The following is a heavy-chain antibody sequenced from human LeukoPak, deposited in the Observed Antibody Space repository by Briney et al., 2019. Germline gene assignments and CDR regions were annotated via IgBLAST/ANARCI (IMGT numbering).Heavy chain of an antibody. J-gene: IGHJ4*02. CDR1: GGYISSYY. Sequence: NSSETLSLTCTVSGGYISSYYWGWIRQPPGKGLEWIGYIYYRGSTNYNPSLKSRVTISLDKSNNQFSLKLTSVTAADTAVYYCARSRGDSTGWYTFDSWGQGTLVTVSS. CDR2: IYYRGST. D-gene: IGHD6-19*01. V-gene: IGHV4-59*08. CDR3: ARSRGDSTGWYTFDS.